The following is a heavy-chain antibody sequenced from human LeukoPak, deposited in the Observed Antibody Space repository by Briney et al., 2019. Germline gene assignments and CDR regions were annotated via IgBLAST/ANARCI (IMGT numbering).Heavy chain of an antibody. Sequence: SETLSLTCTVSGGSFSGGTYYWSWNRQPPGKGLEGIGYIYYTVSTNYNPSIKSRLTISVDTSKTQFSLKLSSVTAADTAVYYCARRGGSGRSFDYWGQGTLVTVSS. CDR3: ARRGGSGRSFDY. CDR1: GGSFSGGTYY. CDR2: IYYTVST. V-gene: IGHV4-61*01. J-gene: IGHJ4*02. D-gene: IGHD3-10*01.